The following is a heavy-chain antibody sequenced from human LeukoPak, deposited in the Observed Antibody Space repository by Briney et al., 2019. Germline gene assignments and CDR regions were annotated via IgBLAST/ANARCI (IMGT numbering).Heavy chain of an antibody. Sequence: VASVKVSCKASGYTFTSYDINWVRQATGQGLEWMGWMNPNSGYTGYAQKFQGRVTMTRNTSISTAYMELSSLRSEDTAVYYCARDLYCSSTSCPAYWGQGTLVTVSS. D-gene: IGHD2-2*01. CDR1: GYTFTSYD. J-gene: IGHJ4*02. CDR3: ARDLYCSSTSCPAY. CDR2: MNPNSGYT. V-gene: IGHV1-8*01.